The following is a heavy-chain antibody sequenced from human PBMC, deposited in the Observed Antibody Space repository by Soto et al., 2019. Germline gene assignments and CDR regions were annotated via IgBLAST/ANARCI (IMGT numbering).Heavy chain of an antibody. CDR2: ISYDGSNK. V-gene: IGHV3-30*18. J-gene: IGHJ4*02. CDR1: GFTFSSYG. Sequence: GGSLRLSCAASGFTFSSYGMHWVRQAPGKGLEWVAVISYDGSNKYYADSVKGRFTISRDNSKNTLYLQMNSLRAEDTAVYYCAKDRRNADFDYWGQGTLVTV. D-gene: IGHD2-2*01. CDR3: AKDRRNADFDY.